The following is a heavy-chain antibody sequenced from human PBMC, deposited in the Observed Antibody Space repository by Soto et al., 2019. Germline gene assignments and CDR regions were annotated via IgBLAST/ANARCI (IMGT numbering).Heavy chain of an antibody. V-gene: IGHV4-39*01. Sequence: PSETLSLTCTVSGGSISSSSYYWGWIRQPPGKGLEWIGSICYSGSTYYNPSLKSRVTISVDTSKNQFSLKLSSVTAADTAVYYCARHSTMGATGAFDIWGQGTMVTVSS. D-gene: IGHD1-26*01. CDR2: ICYSGST. CDR1: GGSISSSSYY. CDR3: ARHSTMGATGAFDI. J-gene: IGHJ3*02.